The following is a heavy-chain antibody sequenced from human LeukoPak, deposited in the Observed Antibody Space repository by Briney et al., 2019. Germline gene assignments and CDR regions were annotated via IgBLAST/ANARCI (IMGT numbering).Heavy chain of an antibody. J-gene: IGHJ6*02. Sequence: ASVKVSCKASGYTFTGYYMHWVRQAPGQGLEWMGWINPNSGGTNYAQKFQGRVTMTRDTSISTAYMELSSLRSEDTAVYYCARGEIVVVPAAITDYYYGMDVWGQGTTVTVSS. CDR2: INPNSGGT. CDR1: GYTFTGYY. V-gene: IGHV1-2*02. D-gene: IGHD2-2*02. CDR3: ARGEIVVVPAAITDYYYGMDV.